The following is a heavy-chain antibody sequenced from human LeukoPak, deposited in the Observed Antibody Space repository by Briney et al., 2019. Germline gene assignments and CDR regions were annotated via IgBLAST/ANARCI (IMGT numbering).Heavy chain of an antibody. J-gene: IGHJ3*02. CDR3: ARIGFLDAFDI. Sequence: SETLSLTCTISGGSVSDYYWSWIRQSPGKGLEWIGYIYHTGSTNYNPSLKSRVTISVDTSNNQFSLKLNSVTAADTAVYYCARIGFLDAFDIWGQGTMVTVSS. CDR2: IYHTGST. CDR1: GGSVSDYY. D-gene: IGHD3-3*01. V-gene: IGHV4-59*02.